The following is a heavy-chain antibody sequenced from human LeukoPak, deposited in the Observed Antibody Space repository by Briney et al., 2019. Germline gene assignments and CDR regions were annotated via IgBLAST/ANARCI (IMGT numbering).Heavy chain of an antibody. V-gene: IGHV3-21*01. Sequence: GGSLRLSCAASGFTFSDYDMNWVRQAPGKGLEWVSSISSSSIYVSYADSVKGRFTISRDNANNSLYLQLNSLRAEDTAVYYCARGNTYFDYWGQGTLVTVSS. CDR3: ARGNTYFDY. J-gene: IGHJ4*02. D-gene: IGHD2-21*01. CDR1: GFTFSDYD. CDR2: ISSSSIYV.